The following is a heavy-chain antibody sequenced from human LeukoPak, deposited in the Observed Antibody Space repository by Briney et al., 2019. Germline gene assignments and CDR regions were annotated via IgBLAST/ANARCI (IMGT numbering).Heavy chain of an antibody. CDR3: AREHSSSSLDY. Sequence: GASVTVSFKSSGYTFTIYDINWVRQATGQGLEWMGWMNPNSGNTGYAQKFQGRVTITRNTSISTAYMELSSLRSEDTAVYYCAREHSSSSLDYWGQGTLVTVSS. D-gene: IGHD6-6*01. CDR2: MNPNSGNT. J-gene: IGHJ4*02. V-gene: IGHV1-8*03. CDR1: GYTFTIYD.